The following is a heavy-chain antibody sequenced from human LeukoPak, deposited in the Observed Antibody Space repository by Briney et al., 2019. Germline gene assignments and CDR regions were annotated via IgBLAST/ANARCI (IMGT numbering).Heavy chain of an antibody. D-gene: IGHD4-17*01. CDR3: AGYYGDYGVSCFDP. CDR2: INHSGST. CDR1: GGSFSGYY. J-gene: IGHJ5*02. Sequence: SETLSLTCAVYGGSFSGYYWSWIRQPPGKGLEWIGEINHSGSTNYNPSLKSRVTISVDTSKNQFSLKLSSVTAADTAVYYCAGYYGDYGVSCFDPWGQGTLVTVSS. V-gene: IGHV4-34*01.